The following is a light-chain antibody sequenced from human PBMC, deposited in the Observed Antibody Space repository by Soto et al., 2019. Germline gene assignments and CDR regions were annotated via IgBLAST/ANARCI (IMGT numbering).Light chain of an antibody. Sequence: DIQMTQSPSTLSGSVGDRVTITCRASQTISSWLAWYQQKPGKAPKLLIYKASTLKSGVPSRFSGSGSGTEFTLTISSLQPDDFATYYCQQYHNWPITFGQGTRLE. CDR2: KAS. CDR3: QQYHNWPIT. CDR1: QTISSW. J-gene: IGKJ5*01. V-gene: IGKV1-5*03.